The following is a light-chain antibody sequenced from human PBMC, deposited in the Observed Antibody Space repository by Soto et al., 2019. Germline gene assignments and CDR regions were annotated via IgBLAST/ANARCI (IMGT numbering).Light chain of an antibody. J-gene: IGKJ2*01. CDR1: QSVTYSY. V-gene: IGKV3-20*01. CDR3: QQYNEWPRT. Sequence: EIVLTQSPGTLSLSPGERATLSCRASQSVTYSYLAWYQQKPGQAPRLLIYGASSRATGIPDRFIGSGSGTDFTLTISRLEPEDFALYYCQQYNEWPRTFGRGTKLEIK. CDR2: GAS.